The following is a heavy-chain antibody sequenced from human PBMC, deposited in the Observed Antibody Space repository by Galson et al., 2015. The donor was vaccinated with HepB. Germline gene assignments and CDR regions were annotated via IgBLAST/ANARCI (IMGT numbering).Heavy chain of an antibody. CDR2: ISAYNGNT. V-gene: IGHV1-18*04. Sequence: VKVSCKASGYTFTSYGISWVRQAPGQGLEWMGWISAYNGNTNYAQKLQGRVTITADKSTSTAYMELSSLRSEDTAVYYCASSDFWSGYQDLFDYWGQGTLVTVSS. J-gene: IGHJ4*02. CDR3: ASSDFWSGYQDLFDY. D-gene: IGHD3-3*01. CDR1: GYTFTSYG.